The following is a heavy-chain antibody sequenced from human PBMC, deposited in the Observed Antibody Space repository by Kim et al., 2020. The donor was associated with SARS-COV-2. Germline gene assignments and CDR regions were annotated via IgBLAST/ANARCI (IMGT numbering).Heavy chain of an antibody. CDR3: APYYDSNSYRGQWD. J-gene: IGHJ4*01. V-gene: IGHV1-18*01. CDR1: GYSFSNYG. CDR2: ISSNSGHT. D-gene: IGHD3-22*01. Sequence: ASVKVSCKASGYSFSNYGLVWARQAPGQGLDWMGWISSNSGHTKYAQNVQGRVTLTTDTSTNTGYIELSSLRSDDTAVYYCAPYYDSNSYRGQWDWGQGTPVTVSS.